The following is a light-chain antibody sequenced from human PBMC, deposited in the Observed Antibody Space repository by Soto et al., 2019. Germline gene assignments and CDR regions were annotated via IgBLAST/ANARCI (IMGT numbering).Light chain of an antibody. Sequence: QSVLTQPPSVSAAPGQKGTISCSGSTSNIASNSVSWYQQLPGTAPKLLIYDNNKRPSGIPDRFSGSKSGTSATLGITGLQTGDEADYYCGTWDSSLSAVVFGGGTKLTVL. V-gene: IGLV1-51*01. CDR3: GTWDSSLSAVV. CDR1: TSNIASNS. CDR2: DNN. J-gene: IGLJ2*01.